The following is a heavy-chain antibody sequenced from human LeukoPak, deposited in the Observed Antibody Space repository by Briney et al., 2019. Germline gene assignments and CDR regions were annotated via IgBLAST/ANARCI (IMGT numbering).Heavy chain of an antibody. Sequence: GGSLRLSCAASGFTFSSYWMSWVRQAPGKGLEWVANIKRDGSEKYYVDSVKGRFTISRDNAKNSLYLQMNSLRAEDTAVYYCAREQDIVVVPAATDYWGQGTLVTVSS. CDR1: GFTFSSYW. J-gene: IGHJ4*02. V-gene: IGHV3-7*01. CDR3: AREQDIVVVPAATDY. D-gene: IGHD2-2*01. CDR2: IKRDGSEK.